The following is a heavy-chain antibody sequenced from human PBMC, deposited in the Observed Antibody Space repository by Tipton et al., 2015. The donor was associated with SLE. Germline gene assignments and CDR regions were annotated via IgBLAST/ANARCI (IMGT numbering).Heavy chain of an antibody. V-gene: IGHV4-59*01. CDR3: ARVGVVTPFDY. CDR2: IYYSGST. J-gene: IGHJ4*02. CDR1: GGSISSYY. D-gene: IGHD4-23*01. Sequence: TLSLTRTVSGGSISSYYWSWIRQPPGKGLEWIGYIYYSGSTNYNPSLKSRVTISVDTSKNQFSLKLSSVTAADTAVYYCARVGVVTPFDYWGQGTLVTVSS.